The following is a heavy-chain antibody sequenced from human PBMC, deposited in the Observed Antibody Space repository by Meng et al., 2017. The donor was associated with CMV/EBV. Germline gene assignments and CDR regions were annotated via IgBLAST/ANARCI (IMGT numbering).Heavy chain of an antibody. Sequence: GSLRLSCTVSGYSISSGYYWGWIRQPPGKGLEWIGSIYHSGSTYYNPSLKSRVTISVDTSKNQFSLKLSSVTAADTAVYYCARSQIAAQSYYYYGMDVWGQGTTVTVSS. CDR1: GYSISSGYY. D-gene: IGHD6-13*01. CDR2: IYHSGST. CDR3: ARSQIAAQSYYYYGMDV. J-gene: IGHJ6*02. V-gene: IGHV4-38-2*02.